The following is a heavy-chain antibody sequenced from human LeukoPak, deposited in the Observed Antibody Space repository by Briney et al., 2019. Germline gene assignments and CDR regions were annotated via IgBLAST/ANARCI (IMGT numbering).Heavy chain of an antibody. CDR3: SRQTDYGLDY. V-gene: IGHV5-51*01. D-gene: IGHD3-16*01. J-gene: IGHJ4*02. CDR1: GYTFSSYL. CDR2: IYPGESDT. Sequence: GESLKISCRGSGYTFSSYLIGWVRQMPGKGLGWMGGIYPGESDTRYSASLQGQVTISVDTSVATASLPWRSVQASDTAIMYCSRQTDYGLDYWGQGTLVTVSS.